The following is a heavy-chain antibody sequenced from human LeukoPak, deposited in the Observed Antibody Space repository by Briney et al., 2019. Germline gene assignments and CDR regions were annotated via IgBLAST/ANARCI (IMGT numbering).Heavy chain of an antibody. CDR3: AKDERRIAATGSWGFDH. CDR1: GFIFDDYT. D-gene: IGHD6-13*01. J-gene: IGHJ4*02. V-gene: IGHV3-43*01. Sequence: GGSLRLSCAPSGFIFDDYTMHWVRQAPGKGLEWVSLISWDGSTTYYADSVKGRFTISRDNTNNSLYLHLTSLRNDDTALYYCAKDERRIAATGSWGFDHWGQGTLVIVSS. CDR2: ISWDGSTT.